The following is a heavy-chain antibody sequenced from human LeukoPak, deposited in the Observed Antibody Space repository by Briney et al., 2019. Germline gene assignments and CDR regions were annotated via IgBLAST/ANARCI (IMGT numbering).Heavy chain of an antibody. Sequence: SETLSLTCAVYGGSFSGYYWSWIRQPPGKGLEWIGEINHSGSTNYNPSLKSQVTISVDTSKNQFSLKLSSVTAADTAVYYCARGSMITFGGVIVIFDYWGQGTLVTVSS. D-gene: IGHD3-16*02. CDR3: ARGSMITFGGVIVIFDY. CDR2: INHSGST. J-gene: IGHJ4*02. CDR1: GGSFSGYY. V-gene: IGHV4-34*01.